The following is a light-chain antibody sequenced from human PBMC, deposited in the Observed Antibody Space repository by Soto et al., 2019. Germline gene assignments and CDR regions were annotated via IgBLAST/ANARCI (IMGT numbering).Light chain of an antibody. CDR1: QSISSY. Sequence: DIQMTQSPSSLSASVGDRVTITCRASQSISSYLNWYQQKPGKAPKLLIYAASSLQSGVPSRFSGSGSGTDVTLTISSLQPEDFATYSGQQSYSTLWTFGQGTKVEIK. V-gene: IGKV1-39*01. CDR3: QQSYSTLWT. CDR2: AAS. J-gene: IGKJ1*01.